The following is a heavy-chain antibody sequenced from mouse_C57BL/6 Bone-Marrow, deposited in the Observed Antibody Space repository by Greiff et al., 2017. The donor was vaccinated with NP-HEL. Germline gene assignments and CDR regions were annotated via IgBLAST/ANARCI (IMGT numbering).Heavy chain of an antibody. CDR3: ARGDGYYRAMDY. J-gene: IGHJ4*01. CDR2: ISYDGSN. D-gene: IGHD2-3*01. V-gene: IGHV3-6*01. CDR1: GYSITSGYY. Sequence: EVQLVESGPGLVKPSQSLSLTCSVTGYSITSGYYWNWIRQFPGNKLEWMGYISYDGSNNYNPSLKNRISITRDTSKNQFFLKLNSVTTEDTATYYCARGDGYYRAMDYWGQGTSVTVSS.